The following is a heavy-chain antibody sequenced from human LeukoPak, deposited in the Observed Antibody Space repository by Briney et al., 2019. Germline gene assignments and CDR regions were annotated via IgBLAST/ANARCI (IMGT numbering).Heavy chain of an antibody. Sequence: SETLSLTCAVYGGSFSGYYWSWIRQPPGKGLEWIGEINHSGSTNYNPSLKSRVTISVDTSKNQFSLKLSSVTAADTAVYYCARARRHRLNYYYMDVWGKGTTVTVSS. V-gene: IGHV4-34*01. CDR3: ARARRHRLNYYYMDV. CDR1: GGSFSGYY. CDR2: INHSGST. J-gene: IGHJ6*03.